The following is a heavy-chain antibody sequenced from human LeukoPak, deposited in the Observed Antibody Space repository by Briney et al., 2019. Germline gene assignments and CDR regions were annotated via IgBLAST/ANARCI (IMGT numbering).Heavy chain of an antibody. V-gene: IGHV3-7*04. D-gene: IGHD1-26*01. J-gene: IGHJ4*02. CDR2: ISPDGSGK. CDR1: GFTFSNSL. CDR3: AKDSGTF. Sequence: AGSLRLSGAASGFTFSNSLMTWVRQAPGKGLEWVANISPDGSGKFYVESVKGRFTISRDNAKKSLFLQMNSLRVEDTALYYCAKDSGTFWGQGTLVTVSS.